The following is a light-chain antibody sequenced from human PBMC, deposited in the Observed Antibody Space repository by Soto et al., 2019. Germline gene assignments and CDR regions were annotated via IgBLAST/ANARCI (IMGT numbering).Light chain of an antibody. CDR2: EGS. V-gene: IGLV2-23*03. J-gene: IGLJ1*01. CDR3: CSYAGGSNV. Sequence: QSVLTQPASVSGSPGQSITISCTGNSSDVGNYKFVSWYQQHPGKAPKLMIYEGSKRPSGVSNRFSGSKSGNTASLTISGLQDEDEADYFCCSYAGGSNVFGTGSKVTVL. CDR1: SSDVGNYKF.